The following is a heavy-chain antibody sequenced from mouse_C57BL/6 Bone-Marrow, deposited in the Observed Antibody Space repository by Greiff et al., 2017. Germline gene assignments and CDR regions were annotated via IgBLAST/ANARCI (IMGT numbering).Heavy chain of an antibody. CDR3: TRDPSYGNYAMDY. D-gene: IGHD2-10*01. CDR1: GFTFSSYA. V-gene: IGHV5-9-1*02. CDR2: ISSGGDYI. J-gene: IGHJ4*01. Sequence: EVKLMESGEGLVKPGGSLKLSCAASGFTFSSYAMSWVRQTPEKRLEWVAYISSGGDYIYYADTVKGRFTISRDNARNTLYLQMSSLKSEDTAMYYCTRDPSYGNYAMDYWGQGTSVTVSS.